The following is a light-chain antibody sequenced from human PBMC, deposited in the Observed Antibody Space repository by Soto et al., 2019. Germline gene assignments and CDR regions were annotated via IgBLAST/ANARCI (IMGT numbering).Light chain of an antibody. CDR2: ESS. V-gene: IGKV3-15*01. J-gene: IGKJ4*01. CDR3: QQYQSWPLT. CDR1: QSVYSN. Sequence: EIVMTQSPATLSLSPGERATLSCRASQSVYSNLAWYQQKPGQTPRLLIYESSTRATGIPARFSGGGSGKEFTLTISSLQSEDFADYFCQQYQSWPLTFGGGTKVEIK.